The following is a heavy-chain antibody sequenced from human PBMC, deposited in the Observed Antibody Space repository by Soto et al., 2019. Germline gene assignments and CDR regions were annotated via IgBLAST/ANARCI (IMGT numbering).Heavy chain of an antibody. D-gene: IGHD6-6*01. V-gene: IGHV3-21*01. CDR1: GFSFSSYS. CDR3: ARDLSSSDSLYDY. J-gene: IGHJ4*02. Sequence: PGGSLRLSCAVSGFSFSSYSMNWVRQAPGKGLEWVSSISSSGRYIYYADSVKGRFTVSRDNAKNSVYLEMNSLRADDTAVYHCARDLSSSDSLYDYWGQGTRVTVSS. CDR2: ISSSGRYI.